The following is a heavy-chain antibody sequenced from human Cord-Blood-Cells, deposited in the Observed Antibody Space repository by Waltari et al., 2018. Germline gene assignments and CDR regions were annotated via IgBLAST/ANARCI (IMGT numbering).Heavy chain of an antibody. V-gene: IGHV4-34*01. CDR1: GGSFSGYY. CDR2: INHSGSN. J-gene: IGHJ4*02. D-gene: IGHD3-22*01. CDR3: ARGRGNDSSGYYYVDY. Sequence: QVQLQQWGAGLLKPSETLSLTCAVYGGSFSGYYWSWIRQPPGKGLEWIGEINHSGSNNYNPSLKRRVTISVDTSKNQFSLKLSSVTAADTAVYYCARGRGNDSSGYYYVDYWGQGTLVTVSS.